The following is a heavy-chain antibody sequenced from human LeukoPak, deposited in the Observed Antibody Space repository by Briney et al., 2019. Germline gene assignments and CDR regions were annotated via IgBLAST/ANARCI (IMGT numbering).Heavy chain of an antibody. CDR3: ARGSIAARRNWFDP. Sequence: GGSLRLSCAASGFTVSSNYMSWVRQAPGKGLEWDSVIYSGGSTYYADSVKGRFTISRDNSKNTLYLQMNSLRAEDAAVYYCARGSIAARRNWFDPWGQGTLVTVSS. V-gene: IGHV3-53*01. CDR2: IYSGGST. D-gene: IGHD6-6*01. J-gene: IGHJ5*02. CDR1: GFTVSSNY.